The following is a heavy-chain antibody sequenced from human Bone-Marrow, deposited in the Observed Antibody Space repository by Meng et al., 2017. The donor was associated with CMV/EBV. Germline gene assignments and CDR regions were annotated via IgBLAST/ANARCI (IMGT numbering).Heavy chain of an antibody. Sequence: GGSLRLSCAASGFTFNSYWLHWVRQAPGKGLEWLALISYEGNNAYYADSVKGRFTISRDNTNNSLYLQMNSLRAEDTAVYYCASTDYSRGYWYFDLWGRGALVTVSS. CDR2: ISYEGNNA. D-gene: IGHD4-11*01. J-gene: IGHJ2*01. V-gene: IGHV3-30-3*01. CDR3: ASTDYSRGYWYFDL. CDR1: GFTFNSYW.